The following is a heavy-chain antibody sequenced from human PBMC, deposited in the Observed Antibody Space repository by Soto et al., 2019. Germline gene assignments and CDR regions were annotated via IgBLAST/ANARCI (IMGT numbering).Heavy chain of an antibody. CDR1: GGTFSNYA. D-gene: IGHD6-19*01. CDR3: ARRAAYGPQRLLAFDI. V-gene: IGHV1-69*01. CDR2: IIPIFGTA. Sequence: SVEVSCKASGGTFSNYAIIWVRQSHGQGREWMGGIIPIFGTANYAHKFQGRFTITADESTRTAYMELSSLRSEDTAVYYCARRAAYGPQRLLAFDIWGQGTMVTGSS. J-gene: IGHJ3*02.